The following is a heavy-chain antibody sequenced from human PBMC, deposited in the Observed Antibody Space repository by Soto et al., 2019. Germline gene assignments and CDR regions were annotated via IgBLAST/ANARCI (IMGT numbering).Heavy chain of an antibody. V-gene: IGHV3-11*01. Sequence: SLRLSCAASGFTFSDYYMTWIRQAPGKGLEWVSYISLSGSSIYYADSVKGRFTISRDNSKNSLYLQMNSLRAEDTAVYYCARQRDFWSGATYYFDYWGQGTLVTVSS. CDR3: ARQRDFWSGATYYFDY. J-gene: IGHJ4*02. CDR2: ISLSGSSI. D-gene: IGHD3-3*01. CDR1: GFTFSDYY.